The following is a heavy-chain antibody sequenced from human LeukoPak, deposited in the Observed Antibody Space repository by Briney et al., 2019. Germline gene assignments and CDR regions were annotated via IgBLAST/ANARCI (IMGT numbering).Heavy chain of an antibody. CDR3: AKSPEFRFDY. Sequence: GGSLRLSCAASGFTFSSYSMNWVRQAPGKGLEWVSSISSSSSYIYYADSVKGRLTISRDNAKNSLYLQMNSLRAEDTAVYYCAKSPEFRFDYWGQGTLVTVSS. J-gene: IGHJ4*02. V-gene: IGHV3-21*04. CDR2: ISSSSSYI. D-gene: IGHD3-10*01. CDR1: GFTFSSYS.